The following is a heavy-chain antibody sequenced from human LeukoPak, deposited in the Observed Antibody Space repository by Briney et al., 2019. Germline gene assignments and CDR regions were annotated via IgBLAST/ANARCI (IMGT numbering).Heavy chain of an antibody. J-gene: IGHJ4*02. CDR3: ARGVEPLAANTLAY. V-gene: IGHV3-53*01. D-gene: IGHD1-14*01. CDR1: GFTVITND. Sequence: GGSLRLSCAASGFTVITNDMTWVRQAPGKGLEWVSVLYSDGNTKYADSVQGRFTISRDNPKNTLYLEMNSLRPDDTAVYYCARGVEPLAANTLAYWGQGTLVTVSS. CDR2: LYSDGNT.